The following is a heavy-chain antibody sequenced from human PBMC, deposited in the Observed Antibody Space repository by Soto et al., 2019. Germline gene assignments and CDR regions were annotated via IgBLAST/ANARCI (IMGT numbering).Heavy chain of an antibody. CDR1: GYTFTSYG. CDR2: ISAYNGNT. V-gene: IGHV1-18*01. CDR3: ARDERWLPTGLGDAFDI. D-gene: IGHD5-12*01. J-gene: IGHJ3*02. Sequence: QVQLVQSGAEVKKPGASVKVSCKASGYTFTSYGISWVRQAPGQGLEWLGWISAYNGNTNYAQKLQGRVTMTTDTSTSTAYMELRSLRSDDTAVYYCARDERWLPTGLGDAFDIWGQGTMVTVST.